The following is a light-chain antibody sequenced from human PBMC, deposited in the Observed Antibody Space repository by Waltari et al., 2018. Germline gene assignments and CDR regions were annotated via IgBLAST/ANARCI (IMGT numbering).Light chain of an antibody. CDR2: CNA. V-gene: IGLV1-44*01. J-gene: IGLJ2*01. CDR1: SFNIGSHI. Sequence: QSVLTQPPSASGTPGQRVTISCSGGSFNIGSHIVNWYQQLPGTAPKLLIYCNAQRPSGVPDRFSGSKSGTSASLAISGLQSEDEADYYCAAWDDSLNGVIFGGGTKLSVL. CDR3: AAWDDSLNGVI.